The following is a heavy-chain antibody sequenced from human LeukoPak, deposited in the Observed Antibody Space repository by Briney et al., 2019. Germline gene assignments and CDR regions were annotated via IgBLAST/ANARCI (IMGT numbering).Heavy chain of an antibody. D-gene: IGHD5-12*01. J-gene: IGHJ4*02. CDR3: ARDPPEMSGYAVDY. V-gene: IGHV1-2*02. CDR1: GYTFTGYY. Sequence: AASVKVSCKASGYTFTGYYMHWVRRAPGQGLEWMGWINPNSGGTNYAQKFQGRVTMTRDTSISTAYMELSSLRSDDTAVYYCARDPPEMSGYAVDYWGQGTLVTVSS. CDR2: INPNSGGT.